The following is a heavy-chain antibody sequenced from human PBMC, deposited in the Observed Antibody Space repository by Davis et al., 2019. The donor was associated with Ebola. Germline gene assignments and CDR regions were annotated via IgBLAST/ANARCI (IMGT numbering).Heavy chain of an antibody. CDR3: ARGLRFRNYYYGMDV. Sequence: GGSLRLSCAASGFTFSGSAMHWVRQASGKGLEWVAVIWYDGSNKYYADSVKGRFTISRDNAKNSLYLQLNSLTAEDTAVYYCARGLRFRNYYYGMDVWGQGTTVTVSS. CDR2: IWYDGSNK. CDR1: GFTFSGSA. V-gene: IGHV3-33*08. J-gene: IGHJ6*02. D-gene: IGHD5-12*01.